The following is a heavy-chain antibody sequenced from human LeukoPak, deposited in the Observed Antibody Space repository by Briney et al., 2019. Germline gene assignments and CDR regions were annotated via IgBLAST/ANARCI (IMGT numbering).Heavy chain of an antibody. V-gene: IGHV4-39*07. Sequence: SETLSLTCTVSGGSVSSSSYYWGWIRQPPGKGLEWIGSIYYSGSTYYNPSLKSRVTISVDTSKNQFSLKLSSVTAADTAVYYCARYEFDYYGSGRPYNWFDPWGQGTLVTVSS. CDR1: GGSVSSSSYY. CDR3: ARYEFDYYGSGRPYNWFDP. D-gene: IGHD3-10*01. J-gene: IGHJ5*02. CDR2: IYYSGST.